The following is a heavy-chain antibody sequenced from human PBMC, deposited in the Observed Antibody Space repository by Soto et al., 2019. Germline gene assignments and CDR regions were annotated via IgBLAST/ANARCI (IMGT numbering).Heavy chain of an antibody. V-gene: IGHV3-21*01. J-gene: IGHJ2*01. Sequence: GGTRRLTCASGGVSSSSWTMNVVRQAPGKELEWVLAISSSSSYIYYADSVKGRFTISRDNSKNTLYLKMNSLRAEDTAVYYCARDPLWGTAMVLWYFDLWGRGTLVTVSS. D-gene: IGHD5-18*01. CDR1: GVSSSSWT. CDR2: ISSSSSYI. CDR3: ARDPLWGTAMVLWYFDL.